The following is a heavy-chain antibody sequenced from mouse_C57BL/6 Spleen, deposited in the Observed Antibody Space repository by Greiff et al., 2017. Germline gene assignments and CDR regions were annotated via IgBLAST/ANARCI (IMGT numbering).Heavy chain of an antibody. Sequence: EVKLMESGGGLVQPGGSLSLSCAASGFTFTDYYMSWVRQPPGKALEWLGFIRNKANGYTTEYSASVTGRLTISRDNSQSSLYLQMNALSAEDSATYYGARSGPWFAYWGQGTLVTVSA. CDR2: IRNKANGYTT. J-gene: IGHJ3*01. CDR1: GFTFTDYY. V-gene: IGHV7-3*01. CDR3: ARSGPWFAY.